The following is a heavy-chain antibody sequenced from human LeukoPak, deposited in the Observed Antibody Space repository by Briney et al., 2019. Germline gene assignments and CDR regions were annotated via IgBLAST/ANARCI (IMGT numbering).Heavy chain of an antibody. Sequence: SETQSLTCTVSGGSINSYYWNWIRQPPGKALEWIGYIYYSGSTNNNPSLRSRVTISLAPSKKQFSLRLSSVTAADTAIYYCAREGGTVPDYWGQGTLVTVSS. CDR3: AREGGTVPDY. J-gene: IGHJ4*02. V-gene: IGHV4-59*01. CDR2: IYYSGST. D-gene: IGHD4-17*01. CDR1: GGSINSYY.